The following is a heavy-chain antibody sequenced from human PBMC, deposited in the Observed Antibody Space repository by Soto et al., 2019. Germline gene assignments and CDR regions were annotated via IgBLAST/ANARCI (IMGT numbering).Heavy chain of an antibody. J-gene: IGHJ4*02. V-gene: IGHV1-18*01. Sequence: QVQLVQSGAEVKKPGASVKVSCKASGYTFTNYGLNWVRQAPGQGLEWMGWISPYNGNTNDAQMLQGRVTMTTDTSTSTAYMELRSLRSDDTAVYYCARSGSNGYYLDYWGQGTLVTVSS. CDR3: ARSGSNGYYLDY. CDR1: GYTFTNYG. CDR2: ISPYNGNT. D-gene: IGHD3-22*01.